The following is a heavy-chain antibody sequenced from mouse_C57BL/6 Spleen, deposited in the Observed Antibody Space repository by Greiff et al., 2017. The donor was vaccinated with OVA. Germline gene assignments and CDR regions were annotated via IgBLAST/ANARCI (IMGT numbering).Heavy chain of an antibody. V-gene: IGHV7-3*01. Sequence: EVKLVESGGGLVQPGGSLSLSCAASGFTFTDYYMSWVRQPPGKALEWLGFIRNKANGYTTEYSASVKGRFTISRDNSQSILYLQMNALRAEDSATYYCARSPIYYDYVGGAMDYWGQGTSVTVSS. J-gene: IGHJ4*01. CDR2: IRNKANGYTT. CDR1: GFTFTDYY. CDR3: ARSPIYYDYVGGAMDY. D-gene: IGHD2-4*01.